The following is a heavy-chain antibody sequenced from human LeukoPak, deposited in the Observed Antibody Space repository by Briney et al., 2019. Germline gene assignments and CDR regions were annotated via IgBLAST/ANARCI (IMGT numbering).Heavy chain of an antibody. CDR2: INPNSGGT. Sequence: ASVKVSCKASGYTLTGYYMHWVRQAPGQGLEWMGWINPNSGGTNYAQKFQGRVTMTRDTSISTAYMELSRLRSDDTAVYYCARDRVTMVRGVIIQYYYYGMDVWGQGTTVTVSS. D-gene: IGHD3-10*01. CDR1: GYTLTGYY. J-gene: IGHJ6*02. V-gene: IGHV1-2*02. CDR3: ARDRVTMVRGVIIQYYYYGMDV.